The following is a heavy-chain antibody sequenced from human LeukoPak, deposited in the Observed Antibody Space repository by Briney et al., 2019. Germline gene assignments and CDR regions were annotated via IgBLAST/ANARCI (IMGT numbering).Heavy chain of an antibody. CDR1: GLSLSNYP. J-gene: IGHJ4*02. V-gene: IGHV3-30*07. Sequence: GGSLRLSCEASGLSLSNYPMHWVRKAPGKGLEWITLITYDGAFDGGKTYYADSVKGRFTVSRDNSKNTLYLQLNSLRAEDTAVYYCARQHCSGGDCYFFDWGQGTLVTVSS. D-gene: IGHD2-15*01. CDR3: ARQHCSGGDCYFFD. CDR2: ITYDGAFDGGKT.